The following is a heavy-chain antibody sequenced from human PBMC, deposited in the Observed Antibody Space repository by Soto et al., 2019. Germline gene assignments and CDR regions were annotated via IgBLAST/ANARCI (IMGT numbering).Heavy chain of an antibody. D-gene: IGHD4-17*01. CDR3: GRDDDYDDNGLDS. V-gene: IGHV3-33*01. CDR1: GFAFSSHG. J-gene: IGHJ5*01. CDR2: IVREGSEK. Sequence: QVQLVESGGGVVQPGRSLRLSCAASGFAFSSHGMHWVRQAPGKGLEWVAVIVREGSEKHYADSVKGRFTISRDNSKNTLYLEMNSLRAEDTAVYYCGRDDDYDDNGLDSWGQGTLVTVSS.